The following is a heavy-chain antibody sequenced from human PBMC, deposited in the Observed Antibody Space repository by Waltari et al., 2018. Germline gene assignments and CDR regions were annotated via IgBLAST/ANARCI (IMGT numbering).Heavy chain of an antibody. V-gene: IGHV3-23*01. CDR3: AKDLPYYYDSSGYYPYGLFDY. J-gene: IGHJ4*02. CDR1: GFTFSSYA. CDR2: ISGSGGST. D-gene: IGHD3-22*01. Sequence: EVQLLESGGGLVQPGGSLRLSCAASGFTFSSYAMSWVRQAPGKGLEWVSAISGSGGSTYDGDSVKGRFTISRDNSKNTLDLQMNSLRAEDTAVYYCAKDLPYYYDSSGYYPYGLFDYWGQGTLVTVSS.